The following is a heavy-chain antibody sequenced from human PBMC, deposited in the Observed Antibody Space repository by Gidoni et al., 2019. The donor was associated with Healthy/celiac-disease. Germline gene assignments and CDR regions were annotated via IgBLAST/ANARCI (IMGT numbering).Heavy chain of an antibody. Sequence: EVQLVESGGGLVQPGRSLRLSCAASGFTFDDYAMHWVRQAPGQGLEGVSGISWNSGSIGYADSVKGRFTISRDNAKNSLYLQMNSLRAEDTALYYWAKDIWGRYYDSSGMTGGAFDIWGQGTMVTVSS. CDR1: GFTFDDYA. V-gene: IGHV3-9*01. CDR2: ISWNSGSI. CDR3: AKDIWGRYYDSSGMTGGAFDI. D-gene: IGHD3-22*01. J-gene: IGHJ3*02.